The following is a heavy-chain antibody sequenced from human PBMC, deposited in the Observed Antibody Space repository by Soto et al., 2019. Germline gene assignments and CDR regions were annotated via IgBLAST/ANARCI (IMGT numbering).Heavy chain of an antibody. Sequence: PSETLSLTCAISGASFTINDWWTWVRQPPGRGLEWIVEIYRTGSTNYNPSRKSRVTISLDKSENQFSLKVTSLTAADTAVYYCASRDPGTSGEYWGQGTLVTV. V-gene: IGHV4-4*02. CDR3: ASRDPGTSGEY. D-gene: IGHD1-7*01. CDR2: IYRTGST. J-gene: IGHJ4*02. CDR1: GASFTINDW.